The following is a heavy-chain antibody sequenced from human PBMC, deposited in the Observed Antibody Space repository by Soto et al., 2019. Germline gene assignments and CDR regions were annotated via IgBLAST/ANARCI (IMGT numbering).Heavy chain of an antibody. CDR1: GYTFTDYD. V-gene: IGHV1-8*01. J-gene: IGHJ4*02. CDR2: MNPNNGNT. CDR3: ARNTRQTGDFVY. D-gene: IGHD7-27*01. Sequence: QVQLVQSGAEVEKPGASVKVSCKASGYTFTDYDINWMRQATGQGLEWMGWMNPNNGNTGYAQKFQGRVTMTRDTSTSTAYMELSSLTSDDTAVYYCARNTRQTGDFVYWGQGTLVTVSS.